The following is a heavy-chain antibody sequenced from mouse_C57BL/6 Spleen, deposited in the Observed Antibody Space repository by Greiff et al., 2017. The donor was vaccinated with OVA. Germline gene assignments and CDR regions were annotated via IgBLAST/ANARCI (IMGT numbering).Heavy chain of an antibody. CDR1: GFTFSSYG. J-gene: IGHJ3*01. V-gene: IGHV5-6*01. CDR2: ISSGGSYT. CDR3: ARHGDYGNLAWFAY. Sequence: EVNLVESGGDLVKPGGSLKLSCAASGFTFSSYGMSWVRQTPDKRLEWVATISSGGSYTYYPDSVKGRFTISRDNAKNTLYLQMSSLKSEDTAMYYCARHGDYGNLAWFAYWGQGTLVTVSA. D-gene: IGHD2-1*01.